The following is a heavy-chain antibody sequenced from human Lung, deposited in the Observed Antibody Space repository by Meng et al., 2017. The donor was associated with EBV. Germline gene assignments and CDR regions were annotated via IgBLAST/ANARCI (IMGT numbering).Heavy chain of an antibody. CDR3: GTLKYTSGFYGPAY. Sequence: GKLVQSGYELKKPGASVKVSCKASGYTFTRYPMNWVRQAPGQGLEWMGWISTNTGNPTYAQGFTGRFVFSVDISVSTAYLQISSLKAEDTAVYYCGTLKYTSGFYGPAYWGQGALVTVSS. CDR1: GYTFTRYP. D-gene: IGHD6-19*01. J-gene: IGHJ4*02. V-gene: IGHV7-4-1*02. CDR2: ISTNTGNP.